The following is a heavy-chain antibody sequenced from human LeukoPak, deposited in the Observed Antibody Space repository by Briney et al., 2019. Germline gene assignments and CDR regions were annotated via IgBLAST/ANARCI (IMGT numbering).Heavy chain of an antibody. D-gene: IGHD6-13*01. Sequence: PSQTLSLTCAVSGGSISSGGYSWSWIRQPPGKGLEWIGYIYHSGSTYYNPSLKSRVTISVDRSKNQFSLKLSSVTAADTAVYYCSSGTYGMDVWGQGTTVTVSS. CDR3: SSGTYGMDV. CDR1: GGSISSGGYS. J-gene: IGHJ6*02. CDR2: IYHSGST. V-gene: IGHV4-30-2*01.